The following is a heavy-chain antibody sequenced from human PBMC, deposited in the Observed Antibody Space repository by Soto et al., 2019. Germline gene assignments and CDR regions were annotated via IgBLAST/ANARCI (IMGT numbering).Heavy chain of an antibody. CDR2: IYYSGST. V-gene: IGHV4-59*01. CDR3: ARVDCTSTSCHAGYYFDY. CDR1: GGSISSYY. Sequence: PSETLSLTCTVSGGSISSYYWSWIRQPPGKGLEWIGYIYYSGSTDYSPSLKSRVTISVDTSKNQFSLKLSSVTAADTALYYCARVDCTSTSCHAGYYFDYWGQGTLVTV. J-gene: IGHJ4*02. D-gene: IGHD2-2*01.